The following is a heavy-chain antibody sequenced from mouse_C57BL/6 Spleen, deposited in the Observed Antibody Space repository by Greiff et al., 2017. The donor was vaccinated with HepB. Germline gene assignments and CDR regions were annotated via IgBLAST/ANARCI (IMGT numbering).Heavy chain of an antibody. D-gene: IGHD1-1*01. Sequence: VQLKESEGGLVQPGSSMKLSCTASGFTFSDYYMAWVRQVPEKGLDWVANINYDGSSTYYLDSLKSRFIISRDNAKNILYLQMSSLKSEDTATHYIARDYYYGSPYAMDYWGQGTSVTVSS. CDR1: GFTFSDYY. J-gene: IGHJ4*01. CDR3: ARDYYYGSPYAMDY. V-gene: IGHV5-16*01. CDR2: INYDGSST.